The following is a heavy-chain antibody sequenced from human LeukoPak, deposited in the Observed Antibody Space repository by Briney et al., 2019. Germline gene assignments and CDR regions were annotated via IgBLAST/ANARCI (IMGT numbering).Heavy chain of an antibody. J-gene: IGHJ5*02. CDR2: IYHSGST. V-gene: IGHV4-30-2*02. Sequence: PSETLSLTCTVSGGSISSGGYYWSWIRQPPGKGLEWIGYIYHSGSTYYNPSLKSRVTISVDRSKNQFSLKLSSVTAADTAVYYCARNSAPPFRWFDPWGQGTLVTVSS. CDR3: ARNSAPPFRWFDP. CDR1: GGSISSGGYY. D-gene: IGHD2/OR15-2a*01.